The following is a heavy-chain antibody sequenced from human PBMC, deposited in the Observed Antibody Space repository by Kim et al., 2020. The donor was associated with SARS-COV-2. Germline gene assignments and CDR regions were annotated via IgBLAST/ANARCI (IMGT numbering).Heavy chain of an antibody. D-gene: IGHD3-10*01. Sequence: PGGSLRLSCAASGFTFSGSAMHWVRQASGKGLEWVGRIRSKANSYATAYAASVKGRFTISRDDSKNTAYLQMNSLKTEDTAVYYCTRPGLLLWFGELGAGMDVWGQGTTVTVSS. J-gene: IGHJ6*02. CDR2: IRSKANSYAT. CDR3: TRPGLLLWFGELGAGMDV. CDR1: GFTFSGSA. V-gene: IGHV3-73*01.